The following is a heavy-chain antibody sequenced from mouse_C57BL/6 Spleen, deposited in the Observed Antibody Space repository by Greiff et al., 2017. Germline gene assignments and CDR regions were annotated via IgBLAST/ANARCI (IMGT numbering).Heavy chain of an antibody. J-gene: IGHJ4*01. Sequence: VQLQQSGTVLARPGASVKMSCKTSGYTFTSYWMHWVKQRPGQGLEWIGAIYPGNSDTSYNQKFKGKAKLTAVTSASTAYKELSSLTNEDSAVYYYTSPTGTGYAMDYWGQGTSVTVSS. CDR2: IYPGNSDT. CDR1: GYTFTSYW. D-gene: IGHD4-1*02. CDR3: TSPTGTGYAMDY. V-gene: IGHV1-5*01.